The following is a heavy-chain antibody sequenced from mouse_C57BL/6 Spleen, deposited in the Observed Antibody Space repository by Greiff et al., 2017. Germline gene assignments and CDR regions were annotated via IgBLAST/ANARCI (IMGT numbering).Heavy chain of an antibody. CDR3: TVDSSGIAWFAY. Sequence: VQLQQSGAELVRPGASVKLSCTASGFNITDYYMHWVKQRPEQGLEWIGRIDPEDGDTEYAPKFQGKATMTADTSSNTAYLQLISLTSEDTAVYYCTVDSSGIAWFAYWGQGTLVTVSA. D-gene: IGHD3-2*02. CDR2: IDPEDGDT. CDR1: GFNITDYY. J-gene: IGHJ3*01. V-gene: IGHV14-1*01.